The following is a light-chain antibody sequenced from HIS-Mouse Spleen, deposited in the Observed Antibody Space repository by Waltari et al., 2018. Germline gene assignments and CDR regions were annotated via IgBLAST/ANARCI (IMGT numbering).Light chain of an antibody. CDR1: ALPKKY. J-gene: IGLJ2*01. CDR2: EDS. V-gene: IGLV3-10*01. Sequence: SYELTQPPSVSVSPGQTARITCSGDALPKKYAYWYQQNSGQAPVLVIYEDSKRPSGIPERFCGSSSGKMATLTISGAQVEDEADYYCYSTDSSGNHRVFGGGTKLTVL. CDR3: YSTDSSGNHRV.